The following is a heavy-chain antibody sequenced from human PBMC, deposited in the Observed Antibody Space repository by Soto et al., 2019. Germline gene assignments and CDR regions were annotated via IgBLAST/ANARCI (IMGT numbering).Heavy chain of an antibody. Sequence: GGSLRLSCAASGFTFSGSAMHWVRQASGKGLEWVGRIRSKANSYATAYAASVKGRFTISRDDSKNTAYLQMNSLKTEDTAVYYCTRRYGDYLFLFDYWGQGTLVTVSS. CDR3: TRRYGDYLFLFDY. V-gene: IGHV3-73*01. CDR1: GFTFSGSA. J-gene: IGHJ4*02. CDR2: IRSKANSYAT. D-gene: IGHD4-17*01.